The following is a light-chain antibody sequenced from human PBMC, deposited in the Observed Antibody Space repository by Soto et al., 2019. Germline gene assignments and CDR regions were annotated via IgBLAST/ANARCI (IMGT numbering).Light chain of an antibody. CDR1: QTISSW. J-gene: IGKJ1*01. V-gene: IGKV1-5*03. Sequence: DIEMAPCPSTVYRSVGAGLSIGKWASQTISSWLAWYQQKPGKAPKLLIYKASTLKSGVPSRFSGSGSGTEFTLTCSSLQPADFPTYYFQHYNRYLEALGQGTKVDIK. CDR2: KAS. CDR3: QHYNRYLEA.